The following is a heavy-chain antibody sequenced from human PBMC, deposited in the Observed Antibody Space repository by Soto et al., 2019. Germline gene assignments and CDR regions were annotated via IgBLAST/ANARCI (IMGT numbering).Heavy chain of an antibody. CDR1: GGCIRSYY. V-gene: IGHV4-59*01. J-gene: IGHJ4*02. Sequence: SXTLSLTCAVSGGCIRSYYWSWIRQPPGKGLEWIGYIYYSGSTNYNPSLKSRVTISVDTSKNQFSLKLSSVTAADTAVYYCARVSDSSGLHFDSWGQGTLVTVSS. CDR3: ARVSDSSGLHFDS. CDR2: IYYSGST. D-gene: IGHD3-22*01.